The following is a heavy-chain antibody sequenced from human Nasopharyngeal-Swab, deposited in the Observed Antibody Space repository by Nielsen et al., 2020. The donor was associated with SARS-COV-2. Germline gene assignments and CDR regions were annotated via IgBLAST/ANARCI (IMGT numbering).Heavy chain of an antibody. V-gene: IGHV4-61*08. J-gene: IGHJ4*02. Sequence: SETLSLTCSVSGGSVSSVGYYWNWTRQPPGRPLEWLGYIYHDGCTNYNPSLMGRVIMSVDTSKNQFSLRLTSVSTADTAVYYCARDRGDLRKYNCDSWGQGTLVTVSS. D-gene: IGHD3-10*01. CDR3: ARDRGDLRKYNCDS. CDR2: IYHDGCT. CDR1: GGSVSSVGYY.